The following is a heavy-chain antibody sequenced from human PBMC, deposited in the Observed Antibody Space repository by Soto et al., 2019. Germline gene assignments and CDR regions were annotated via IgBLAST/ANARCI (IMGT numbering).Heavy chain of an antibody. J-gene: IGHJ2*01. CDR2: ITGSGGST. V-gene: IGHV3-23*01. CDR1: GLTFSNYA. CDR3: ATGLSVVIAWYFGL. D-gene: IGHD3-22*01. Sequence: EVQLLESGGGLVQPGGSLRLSCAASGLTFSNYAMTWVSQAPGKGLQWVSSITGSGGSTNYADSVKGRFTISRDNSKNTLYLQMNILRVEDTAVYYCATGLSVVIAWYFGLWGRGTLVTVSS.